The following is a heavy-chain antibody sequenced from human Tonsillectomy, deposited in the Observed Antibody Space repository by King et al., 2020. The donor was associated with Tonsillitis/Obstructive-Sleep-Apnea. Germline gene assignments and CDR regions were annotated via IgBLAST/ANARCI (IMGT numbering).Heavy chain of an antibody. CDR3: AQSDTIWDSTVFDI. CDR2: IDWDDDK. J-gene: IGHJ3*02. D-gene: IGHD1-26*01. V-gene: IGHV2-70*11. CDR1: GFSLSSSGMS. Sequence: TLTESGPALVKPTQTLTLTCTLSGFSLSSSGMSVSWIRQPPGKALEWLERIDWDDDKYYYTSLKTRLTISTDTSKNQVVLTLTDMDPVDTATYYCAQSDTIWDSTVFDIWGQGTLLTVSS.